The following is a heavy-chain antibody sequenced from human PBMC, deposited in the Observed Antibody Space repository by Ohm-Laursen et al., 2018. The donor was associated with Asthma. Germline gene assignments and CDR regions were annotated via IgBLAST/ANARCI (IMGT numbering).Heavy chain of an antibody. CDR1: GFTFNSYG. D-gene: IGHD1-1*01. CDR3: AKARATYNWNDADVGY. Sequence: SLRLSCAASGFTFNSYGIHWVRQAPGKGLEWVAVISFDGSNKYYADSVKGRFTISRDNSKNTLYLQMNSLRAEDTAVYCCAKARATYNWNDADVGYWGQGTLVTVSS. CDR2: ISFDGSNK. V-gene: IGHV3-30*18. J-gene: IGHJ4*02.